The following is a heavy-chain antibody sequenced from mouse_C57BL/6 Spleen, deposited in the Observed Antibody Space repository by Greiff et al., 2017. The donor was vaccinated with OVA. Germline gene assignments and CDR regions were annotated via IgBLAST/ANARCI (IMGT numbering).Heavy chain of an antibody. CDR3: ARLRLNYYAMDY. V-gene: IGHV1-80*01. Sequence: VQRVESGAELVKPGASVKISCKASGYAFSSYWMNWVKQRPGKGLEWIGQIYPGDGDTNYNGKFKGKATLTADKSSSTAYMQLSSLTSEDSAVYFCARLRLNYYAMDYWGQGTSVTVSS. J-gene: IGHJ4*01. CDR2: IYPGDGDT. CDR1: GYAFSSYW. D-gene: IGHD1-1*01.